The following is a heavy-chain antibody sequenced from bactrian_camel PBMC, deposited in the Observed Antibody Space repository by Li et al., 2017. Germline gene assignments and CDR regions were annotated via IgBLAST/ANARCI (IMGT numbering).Heavy chain of an antibody. V-gene: IGHV3S1*01. CDR2: LWIGGATT. CDR1: GYTGATYF. J-gene: IGHJ4*01. D-gene: IGHD3*01. Sequence: QVQLVESGGGLVQPGGSLRLSCAVSGYTGATYFIGWFRQAPGKEREGVAVLWIGGATTTYADSVKGRFTLSRDNAKDTLYLQMNSLKIEDTAVYYCALGSSRQATMTARGKGTQVTVS.